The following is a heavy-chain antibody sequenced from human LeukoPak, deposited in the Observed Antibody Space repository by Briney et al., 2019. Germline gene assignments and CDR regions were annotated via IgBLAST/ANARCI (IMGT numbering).Heavy chain of an antibody. CDR1: GGSISSYY. J-gene: IGHJ4*02. D-gene: IGHD5-24*01. CDR3: ARAQRGYNFWNY. V-gene: IGHV4-59*01. CDR2: IYYSGST. Sequence: SETLSLTCTVSGGSISSYYWSWIRQPPGKGLEWIGYIYYSGSTNYNPSLKSRVTISVDTSKNQFSLKLSSVTAGDTAVYYCARAQRGYNFWNYWGQGTLVTVSS.